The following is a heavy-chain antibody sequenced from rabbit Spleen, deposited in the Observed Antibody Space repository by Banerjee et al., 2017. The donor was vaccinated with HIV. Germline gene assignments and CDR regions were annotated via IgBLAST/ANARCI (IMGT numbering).Heavy chain of an antibody. CDR3: ARRGAYGGSGLDL. J-gene: IGHJ4*01. CDR2: IDPVFGVT. D-gene: IGHD4-2*01. V-gene: IGHV1S47*01. CDR1: GFDLNTYG. Sequence: QEQLVESGGGLVQPGGSLTLSCKASGFDLNTYGVSWVRQAPGKGLEWIGYIDPVFGVTYYATWVNGRFTISSQNAQNTLYLQLNSLTVADTATYFCARRGAYGGSGLDLWGQGTLVTVS.